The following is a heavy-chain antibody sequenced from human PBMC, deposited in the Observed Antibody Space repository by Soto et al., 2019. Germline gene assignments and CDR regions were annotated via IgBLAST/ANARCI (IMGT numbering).Heavy chain of an antibody. CDR3: TRDRSGTMLF. CDR1: GFTFSNYW. Sequence: EVQLVESGGGLVQPGGSLRLSCTASGFTFSNYWMSWVRQAPGEGLEWVANMNQDGSERYYVDSVKGLFTISRDNAKNSLYLQVSSLRAEDTAIYYCTRDRSGTMLFWGQGTLVTVSS. CDR2: MNQDGSER. D-gene: IGHD1-7*01. V-gene: IGHV3-7*01. J-gene: IGHJ4*02.